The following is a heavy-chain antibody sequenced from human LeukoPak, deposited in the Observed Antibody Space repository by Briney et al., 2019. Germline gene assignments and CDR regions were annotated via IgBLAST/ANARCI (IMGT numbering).Heavy chain of an antibody. CDR2: IRYDGSNK. J-gene: IGHJ3*02. D-gene: IGHD1-20*01. CDR3: AKDRTNWSPDAFDI. Sequence: GGSLRLSRAASGLTFSNYGMHWVRQAPGKGLEWVAFIRYDGSNKYYADSVKGRFTISRDNSKNTLYLQMNSLRAEDTAVYYCAKDRTNWSPDAFDIWGQGTMVTVSS. V-gene: IGHV3-30*02. CDR1: GLTFSNYG.